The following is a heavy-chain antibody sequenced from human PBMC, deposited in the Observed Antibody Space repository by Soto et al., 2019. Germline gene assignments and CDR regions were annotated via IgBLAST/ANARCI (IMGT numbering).Heavy chain of an antibody. V-gene: IGHV3-48*03. CDR3: ASRERYYGMDV. D-gene: IGHD1-26*01. Sequence: EVHLVESGGGLVQPGGSLRLSCAASGFTFSGSWMHWVRQGPGKGLVWVSYISSSGSTIYYADSVKGRFTISRDNAKNSLYLQMNSLRAEDTAVYYCASRERYYGMDVWGQGTTVTVSS. CDR2: ISSSGSTI. CDR1: GFTFSGSW. J-gene: IGHJ6*02.